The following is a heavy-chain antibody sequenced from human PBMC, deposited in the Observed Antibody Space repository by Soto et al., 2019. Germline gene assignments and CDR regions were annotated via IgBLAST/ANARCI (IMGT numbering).Heavy chain of an antibody. D-gene: IGHD3-22*01. V-gene: IGHV5-10-1*01. CDR3: VGQIYDSDTGPNFQYYFDS. CDR2: IDPSDSQT. Sequence: GESLKISCKGSGYSFAGYWITWVRQKPGKGLEWMGRIDPSDSQTYYSPSFRGHVTISVTKSITTVFLQWSSLRASGTAMYYCVGQIYDSDTGPNFQYYFDSWGQGTPVTVSS. CDR1: GYSFAGYW. J-gene: IGHJ4*02.